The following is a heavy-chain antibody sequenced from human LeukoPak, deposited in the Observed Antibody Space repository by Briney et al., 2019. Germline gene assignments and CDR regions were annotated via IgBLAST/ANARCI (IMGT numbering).Heavy chain of an antibody. CDR1: GYTLTELS. D-gene: IGHD5-12*01. Sequence: ASVKVSCKVSGYTLTELSMHWVRQAPGKGLEWMGGFDPEDGETIYAQKFQGRVTMTKDTSTDTAYMELSSLRSEDTAVYYCATVAYRGYSGYDYFDYWGQGTLVTVSS. CDR2: FDPEDGET. J-gene: IGHJ4*02. CDR3: ATVAYRGYSGYDYFDY. V-gene: IGHV1-24*01.